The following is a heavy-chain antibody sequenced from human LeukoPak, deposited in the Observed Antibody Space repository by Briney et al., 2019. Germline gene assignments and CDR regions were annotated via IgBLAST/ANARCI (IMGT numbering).Heavy chain of an antibody. CDR2: IYYSGST. V-gene: IGHV4-59*12. D-gene: IGHD1-26*01. CDR3: ARAPLGGATRGAFDI. CDR1: GGSISSYY. Sequence: SETLSLTCTVSGGSISSYYWSWIRQPPGKGLEWIGYIYYSGSTNYNPSLKSRVTISVDTSKNQFSLKLSSVTAADTAVYYCARAPLGGATRGAFDIWGQGTMVTVSS. J-gene: IGHJ3*02.